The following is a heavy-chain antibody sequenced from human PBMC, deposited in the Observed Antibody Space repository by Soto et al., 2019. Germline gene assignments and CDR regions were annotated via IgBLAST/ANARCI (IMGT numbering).Heavy chain of an antibody. D-gene: IGHD6-19*01. CDR2: ISAFNGNT. CDR3: ARDRGVAPPVAGNTHYYYYMDV. V-gene: IGHV1-18*01. Sequence: QDQLVQSGAEVKKPGASVTVSCKASGYSFTNYGVTWVRQAPGQGLEGMGWISAFNGNTHYAQNLQGRVTMTTDASASTAYMELRRLSSDDTAVYYCARDRGVAPPVAGNTHYYYYMDVWGKGTTVTVSS. J-gene: IGHJ6*03. CDR1: GYSFTNYG.